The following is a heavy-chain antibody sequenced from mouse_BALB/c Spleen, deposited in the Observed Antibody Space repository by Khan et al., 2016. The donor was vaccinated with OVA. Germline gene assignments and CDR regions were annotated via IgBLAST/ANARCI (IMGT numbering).Heavy chain of an antibody. J-gene: IGHJ3*01. V-gene: IGHV1-52*01. Sequence: QVQLQQPGAELVRPGASVKLSCKASGYTFTSYWMNWVRQRPRKGLEWIGKINPSDSESHYNQMFKDKATLTVDKSSGTAYMQLSSLTSEDSAVYYCARREKYGYDPSWFAYWGQGTLVTVSA. CDR2: INPSDSES. D-gene: IGHD2-2*01. CDR1: GYTFTSYW. CDR3: ARREKYGYDPSWFAY.